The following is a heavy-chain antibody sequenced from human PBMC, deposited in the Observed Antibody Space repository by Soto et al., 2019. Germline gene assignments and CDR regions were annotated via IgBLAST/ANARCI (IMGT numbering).Heavy chain of an antibody. D-gene: IGHD3-22*01. CDR2: ISSNGGST. CDR1: GFTFSSYA. CDR3: TTGLSNGYYNFDY. V-gene: IGHV3-64*04. Sequence: PGGSLRLSCSASGFTFSSYAMHWVRQAPGKGLEYVSAISSNGGSTYYADSVKGRFTISRDHSKDTLYLQMNSLKTEDTAVYYYTTGLSNGYYNFDYWGQGTPVTVSS. J-gene: IGHJ4*02.